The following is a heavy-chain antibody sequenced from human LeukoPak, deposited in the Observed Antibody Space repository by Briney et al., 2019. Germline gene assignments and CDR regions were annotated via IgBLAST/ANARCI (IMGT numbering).Heavy chain of an antibody. D-gene: IGHD2-2*01. J-gene: IGHJ4*02. CDR1: GFTFSSYG. Sequence: GRSLRLSCAASGFTFSSYGMHWVRQAPGKGLEWVAVISYDGSNKYYADSVKGRFTISRDNSKNTLYLQMNSLRAEDTAVYYCARDGGGDIVVVPAVDFDYWGQGTLVTVSS. CDR2: ISYDGSNK. CDR3: ARDGGGDIVVVPAVDFDY. V-gene: IGHV3-30*03.